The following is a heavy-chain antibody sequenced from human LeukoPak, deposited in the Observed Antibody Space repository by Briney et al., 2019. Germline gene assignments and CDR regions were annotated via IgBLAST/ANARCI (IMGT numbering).Heavy chain of an antibody. D-gene: IGHD3-22*01. V-gene: IGHV3-23*03. CDR3: AREEVDYYDSSGYRD. J-gene: IGHJ4*02. CDR1: GFTFSSYA. Sequence: GGSLRLSCAASGFTFSSYAMSWVRQAPGKGLEWVSVLYIGGTTYYGDSVKGRFTISRDNFKNTVYLQMNSLRLEDTAVYYCAREEVDYYDSSGYRDWGQGTLVTVSS. CDR2: LYIGGTT.